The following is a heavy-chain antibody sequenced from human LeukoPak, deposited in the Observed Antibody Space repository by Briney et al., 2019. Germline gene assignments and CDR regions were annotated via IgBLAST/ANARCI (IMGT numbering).Heavy chain of an antibody. CDR1: GGCISSYY. V-gene: IGHV4-59*01. CDR3: ARDRAAAGHWFDP. J-gene: IGHJ5*02. CDR2: IYYSGST. Sequence: SETLSLTCTVSGGCISSYYWSWIRQPPGKGLEWIGYIYYSGSTNYNPSLKSRVTISVDTSKNQFSLKLSSVTAADTAVYYCARDRAAAGHWFDPWGQGTLVTVSS. D-gene: IGHD6-13*01.